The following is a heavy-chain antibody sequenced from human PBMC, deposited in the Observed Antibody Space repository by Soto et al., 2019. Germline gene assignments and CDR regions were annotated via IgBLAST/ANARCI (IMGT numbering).Heavy chain of an antibody. Sequence: SQTLSLTCAISGDSVSSNSAAWNWIRQSPSRGLEWLGRTYYRSKWYNDYAVSVKSRITINPDTSKNQFSLQLNSVTPEDTAVYYCASGYYYDGSGYYYFDYWGQGTLVTVSS. V-gene: IGHV6-1*01. J-gene: IGHJ4*02. CDR3: ASGYYYDGSGYYYFDY. CDR2: TYYRSKWYN. D-gene: IGHD3-22*01. CDR1: GDSVSSNSAA.